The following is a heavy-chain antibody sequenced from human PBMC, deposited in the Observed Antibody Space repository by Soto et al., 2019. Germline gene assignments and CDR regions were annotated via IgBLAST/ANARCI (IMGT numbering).Heavy chain of an antibody. V-gene: IGHV4-59*01. CDR1: GGSISNYY. Sequence: SETLSLTCTVSGGSISNYYWSWIRQAPGKRLEWIGYIYYTTNYNPSLKSRVTISADTSKNQISLKLTSVTAADTAVYYCARLLRGWDHRMAYFDYWGQGTLVTVSS. D-gene: IGHD1-26*01. J-gene: IGHJ4*02. CDR3: ARLLRGWDHRMAYFDY. CDR2: IYYTT.